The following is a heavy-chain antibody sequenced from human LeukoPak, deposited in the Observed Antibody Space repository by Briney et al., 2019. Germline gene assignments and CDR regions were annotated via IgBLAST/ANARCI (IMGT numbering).Heavy chain of an antibody. J-gene: IGHJ4*02. CDR2: IHYRKNT. D-gene: IGHD5-24*01. V-gene: IGHV4-39*01. CDR1: GASISSNHY. Sequence: SETLSLTCSVSGASISSNHYWGWIRQPPGMGLEWIGTIHYRKNTYYNPSLKGRLTISIDTSKNQSSLRLSSVTAADTAVYYCARYQEEDGYNAKTIDYWGQGTLVTVSS. CDR3: ARYQEEDGYNAKTIDY.